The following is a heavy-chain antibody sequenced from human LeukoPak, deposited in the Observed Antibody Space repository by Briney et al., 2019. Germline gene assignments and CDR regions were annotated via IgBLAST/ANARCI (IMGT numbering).Heavy chain of an antibody. CDR2: IYYSGST. D-gene: IGHD3-22*01. Sequence: SETLSLTCTVSGGSISSSSYYWGWIRQPPGKGLEWFGSIYYSGSTYYNPSLKSRVTISVDTSKNQFSLKLSSVTAADTAVYYCARVVLAQPYYYDSSGYPDYWGQGTLVTVSS. V-gene: IGHV4-39*07. J-gene: IGHJ4*02. CDR1: GGSISSSSYY. CDR3: ARVVLAQPYYYDSSGYPDY.